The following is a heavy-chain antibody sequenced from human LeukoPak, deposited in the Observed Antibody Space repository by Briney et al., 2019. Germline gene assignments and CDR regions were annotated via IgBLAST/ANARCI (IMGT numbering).Heavy chain of an antibody. Sequence: ASVKVSCKAYGYTFTSYDINWVRQATGQGLEWMGWMNPNSGNTGYAQKFQGRVTMTSNTSISTAYMELSSLRSEDTAVYYCARDPVDTAMVVGDYWGQGTLVTVSS. CDR2: MNPNSGNT. CDR3: ARDPVDTAMVVGDY. D-gene: IGHD5-18*01. J-gene: IGHJ4*02. V-gene: IGHV1-8*01. CDR1: GYTFTSYD.